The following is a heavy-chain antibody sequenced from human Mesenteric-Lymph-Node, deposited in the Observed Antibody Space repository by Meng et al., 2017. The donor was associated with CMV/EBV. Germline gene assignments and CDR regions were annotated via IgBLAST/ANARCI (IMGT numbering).Heavy chain of an antibody. CDR1: GFTFSRYT. Sequence: GESLKISCEASGFTFSRYTMIWVRQAPGKGLEWVSSISSGSSYIYYADSLKGRFTISRDNAKNSLYVQVNSLRAEDTAVYYCARRRHGDADVWGRGTTVTVSS. CDR3: ARRRHGDADV. J-gene: IGHJ6*02. CDR2: ISSGSSYI. V-gene: IGHV3-21*01.